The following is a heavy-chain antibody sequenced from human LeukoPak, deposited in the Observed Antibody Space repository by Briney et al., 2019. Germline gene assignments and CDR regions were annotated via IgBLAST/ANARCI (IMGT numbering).Heavy chain of an antibody. Sequence: MPSETLSLTCTVSGGSISSYYWSWVRQPPGKGLEWIGYNYYSGSTNYNPSLKSRVTISVDTSKNQFSLKLSSVTAADTAVYYCARLRSAPVAFDIWGQGTMVTVSS. CDR2: NYYSGST. CDR1: GGSISSYY. D-gene: IGHD4-17*01. J-gene: IGHJ3*02. V-gene: IGHV4-59*08. CDR3: ARLRSAPVAFDI.